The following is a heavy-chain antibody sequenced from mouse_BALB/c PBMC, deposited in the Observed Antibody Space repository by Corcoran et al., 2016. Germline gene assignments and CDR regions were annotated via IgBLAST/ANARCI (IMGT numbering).Heavy chain of an antibody. J-gene: IGHJ2*01. V-gene: IGHV14-3*02. CDR2: IDPANGST. CDR1: GFNIKDTY. CDR3: GRSREGNYVVY. D-gene: IGHD2-1*01. Sequence: EVQLQQSGAELVKTGASVKLSCTASGFNIKDTYMHWVKQRPEQGLEWIGRIDPANGSTKYDPKFQGKATMTADTSSNKVYLQLSSLTSEAPAVYYCGRSREGNYVVYWGQGTTLTVSS.